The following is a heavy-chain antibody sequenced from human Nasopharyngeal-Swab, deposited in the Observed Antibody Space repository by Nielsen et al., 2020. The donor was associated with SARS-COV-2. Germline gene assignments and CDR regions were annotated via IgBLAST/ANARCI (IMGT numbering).Heavy chain of an antibody. CDR3: AKGISGTYYSVDF. J-gene: IGHJ4*02. CDR2: ISGDATST. D-gene: IGHD1-26*01. Sequence: GESLKISCAASGFTFDDCAMHWVRQAPGKGLEWISLISGDATSTYSADSVKGRLTISRDNSKNSLYLQMNSLRSEDTALYYCAKGISGTYYSVDFWGQGTLVTVSS. V-gene: IGHV3-43*02. CDR1: GFTFDDCA.